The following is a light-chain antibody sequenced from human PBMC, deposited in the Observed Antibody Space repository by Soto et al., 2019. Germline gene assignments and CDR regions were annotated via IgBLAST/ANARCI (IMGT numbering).Light chain of an antibody. CDR3: QQSYTTPYT. Sequence: DILMTQSPSSLSASVGDRVTITCRASQSIRSYLNWYHQKPGKTPQLLIYGASNLQSGAPSRFTGSGSGTHFTLTISSLQPEDFATYYCQQSYTTPYTFGQGTKLEIK. CDR1: QSIRSY. J-gene: IGKJ2*01. CDR2: GAS. V-gene: IGKV1-39*01.